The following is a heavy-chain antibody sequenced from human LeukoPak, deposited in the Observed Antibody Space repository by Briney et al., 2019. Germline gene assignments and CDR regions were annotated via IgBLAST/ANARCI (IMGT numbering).Heavy chain of an antibody. J-gene: IGHJ4*02. CDR2: IYYSGST. CDR1: GGSVSSGSYY. V-gene: IGHV4-61*01. CDR3: ARWFYYDSSGYYSPL. Sequence: SETLSLTCTVSGGSVSSGSYYWSWIRQPPGKGLEWIGYIYYSGSTNYNPSLKSRVTISVDTSKNQFSLKLSSVTAADTAVYYCARWFYYDSSGYYSPLWGQGTLVTVSP. D-gene: IGHD3-22*01.